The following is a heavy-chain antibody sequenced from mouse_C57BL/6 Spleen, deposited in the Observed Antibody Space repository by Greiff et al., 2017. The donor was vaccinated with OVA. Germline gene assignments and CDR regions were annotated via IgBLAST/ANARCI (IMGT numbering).Heavy chain of an antibody. CDR3: ARGEDWDWYFDV. CDR2: ISYDGSN. V-gene: IGHV3-6*01. J-gene: IGHJ1*03. D-gene: IGHD4-1*01. Sequence: EVHLVESGPGLVKPSQSLSLTCSVTGYSITSGYYWNWIRQFPGNKLEWMGYISYDGSNNYNPSLKNRISITRDTSKNQFFLKLNSVTTEDTATYYCARGEDWDWYFDVWGTGTTVTVSS. CDR1: GYSITSGYY.